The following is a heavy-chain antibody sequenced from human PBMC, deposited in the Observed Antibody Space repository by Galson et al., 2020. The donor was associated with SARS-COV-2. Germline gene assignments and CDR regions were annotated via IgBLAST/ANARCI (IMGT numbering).Heavy chain of an antibody. D-gene: IGHD3-22*01. Sequence: GQSLEICSAAAGITFTNDAMAWVRQAPGKGLEWVSAISGSSGGTYYADSVKGRFTISRDNSKNTLYLQMNRLRAADTAVYYCAKEDDTSGYFWGGLTYWGQGALVTVSS. V-gene: IGHV3-23*01. CDR1: GITFTNDA. CDR3: AKEDDTSGYFWGGLTY. CDR2: ISGSSGGT. J-gene: IGHJ4*02.